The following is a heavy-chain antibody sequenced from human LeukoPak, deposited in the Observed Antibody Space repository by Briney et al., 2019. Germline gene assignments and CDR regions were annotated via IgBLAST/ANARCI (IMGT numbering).Heavy chain of an antibody. CDR2: ISSGSSYI. V-gene: IGHV3-21*01. CDR1: GFTFSSYT. CDR3: ARARGSGSNHMVDY. D-gene: IGHD3-10*01. Sequence: GGSLRLSCAASGFTFSSYTMNWVRQAPGKGLEWVSIISSGSSYIHYADSVKGRFTISRDNAKNSLYLQMNSLRAEDTAVYYCARARGSGSNHMVDYWGQGTLVTVSS. J-gene: IGHJ4*02.